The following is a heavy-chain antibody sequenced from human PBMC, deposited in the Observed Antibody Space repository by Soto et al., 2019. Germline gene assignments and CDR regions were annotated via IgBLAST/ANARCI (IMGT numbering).Heavy chain of an antibody. D-gene: IGHD3-10*01. V-gene: IGHV1-18*01. J-gene: IGHJ4*02. CDR2: ISAYNGNT. CDR1: GYTFTSYA. Sequence: QVQLVQSGAEVKKPGASVKVSCKASGYTFTSYAISWVRQAPGQGLEWMGWISAYNGNTNYAQKVQGRVTMTTDTPTSTAYMEVRSLRSDDTAVYYCARGWFGEFVDYFDYWGQGTLVTVSS. CDR3: ARGWFGEFVDYFDY.